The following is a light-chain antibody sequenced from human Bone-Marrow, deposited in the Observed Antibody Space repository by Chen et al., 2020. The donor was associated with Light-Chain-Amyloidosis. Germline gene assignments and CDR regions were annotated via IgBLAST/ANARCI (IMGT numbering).Light chain of an antibody. J-gene: IGLJ2*01. Sequence: SYELTQPPSGSVSPGQTARITCSGDDLPTKYAYWYQKKPGQAPVLVIHRDTERPSGISERFSGSSSGTTATLTISGVQAEDEADYHCQSADSSGTYEVIFGGGTKLTVL. CDR3: QSADSSGTYEVI. CDR2: RDT. V-gene: IGLV3-25*03. CDR1: DLPTKY.